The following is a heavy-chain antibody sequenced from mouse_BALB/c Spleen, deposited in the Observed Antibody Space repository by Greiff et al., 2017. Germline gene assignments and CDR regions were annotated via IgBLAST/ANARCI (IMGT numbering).Heavy chain of an antibody. J-gene: IGHJ4*01. V-gene: IGHV1-54*01. CDR1: GYAFTNYL. D-gene: IGHD2-10*01. CDR3: ASPYYGNYGAMDY. Sequence: QVHVKQSGAELVRPGTSVKVSCKASGYAFTNYLIEWVKQRPGQGLEWIGVINPGSGGTNYNEKFKGKATLTADKSSSTAYMQLSSLTSDDSAVYFCASPYYGNYGAMDYWGQGTSVTVSS. CDR2: INPGSGGT.